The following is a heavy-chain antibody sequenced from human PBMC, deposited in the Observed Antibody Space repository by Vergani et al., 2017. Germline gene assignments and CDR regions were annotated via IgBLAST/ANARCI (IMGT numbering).Heavy chain of an antibody. V-gene: IGHV3-23*01. CDR1: GFTFSSYA. D-gene: IGHD2-8*01. CDR2: ISGSGGST. Sequence: EVQLLESGGGLVQPGGSLRLSCAASGFTFSSYAMSWVRQAPGKGLEWVSAISGSGGSTYYAASGKGRFTISRDNSKNTLYLQMNSLRAEDTAVYYCAKSEAGVVLALFDYWGQGTTVTVSS. J-gene: IGHJ4*03. CDR3: AKSEAGVVLALFDY.